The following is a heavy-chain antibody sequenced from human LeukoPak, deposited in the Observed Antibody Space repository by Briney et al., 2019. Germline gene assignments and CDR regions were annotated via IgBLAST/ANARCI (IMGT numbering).Heavy chain of an antibody. CDR3: ARGRGANSYYDILTGYYMRPNWFDP. V-gene: IGHV4-31*03. CDR1: GGSISSGGYY. Sequence: SQTLSLTCTVSGGSISSGGYYWSWIRQHPGKGLEWIGYIYYSGSTYYNPSLKSRVTISVDTCKNQFSLKLSSVTAADTAVYYCARGRGANSYYDILTGYYMRPNWFDPWGQGTLVTVSS. D-gene: IGHD3-9*01. CDR2: IYYSGST. J-gene: IGHJ5*02.